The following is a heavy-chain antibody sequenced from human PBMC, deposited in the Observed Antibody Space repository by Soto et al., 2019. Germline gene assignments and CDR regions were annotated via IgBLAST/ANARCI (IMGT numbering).Heavy chain of an antibody. CDR1: GFTFSSYA. Sequence: GSLRLSCAASGFTFSSYAMSWVRQAPGKGLEWVSAISGSGGSTYYADSVKGRFTISRDNSKNTLYLQMNSLRAEDTAVYYCAKGESRITIFGVVIRIVATINLDYWGQGTLVTVSS. CDR3: AKGESRITIFGVVIRIVATINLDY. D-gene: IGHD3-3*01. J-gene: IGHJ4*02. CDR2: ISGSGGST. V-gene: IGHV3-23*01.